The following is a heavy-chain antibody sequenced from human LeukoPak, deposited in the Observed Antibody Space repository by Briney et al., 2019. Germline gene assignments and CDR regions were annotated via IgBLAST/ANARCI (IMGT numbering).Heavy chain of an antibody. J-gene: IGHJ4*02. CDR1: GGSINSYY. CDR3: ARGGKATVVTM. D-gene: IGHD4-23*01. V-gene: IGHV4-4*07. CDR2: IYSSGST. Sequence: SETLSLTCTVSGGSINSYYWSWIRRPAGKGLEWIGRIYSSGSTNYNPSLKSRVSMSVDTSKNQFSLKLASVTAADTAVYYCARGGKATVVTMWGQGILVTVSS.